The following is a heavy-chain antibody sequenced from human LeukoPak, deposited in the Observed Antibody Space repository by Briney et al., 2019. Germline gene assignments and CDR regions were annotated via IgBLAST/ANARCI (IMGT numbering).Heavy chain of an antibody. CDR1: GGSVSSSSYY. CDR2: IYYSGST. D-gene: IGHD1-26*01. J-gene: IGHJ4*02. Sequence: SETLSLTCTVSGGSVSSSSYYWGWIRQPPGKGLEWIGSIYYSGSTYYNPSLKSRVSISVDTSKNQFSLKLSSVAAADTAVYYCATTTIRLGYWGQGTLVTVSS. V-gene: IGHV4-39*07. CDR3: ATTTIRLGY.